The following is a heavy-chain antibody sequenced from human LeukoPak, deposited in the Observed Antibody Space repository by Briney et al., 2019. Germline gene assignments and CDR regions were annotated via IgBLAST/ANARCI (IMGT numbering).Heavy chain of an antibody. Sequence: GASVKVSCKASGYTFTGYYMHWVRQAPGQGLEWMGWINPNSGGTNYAQKFQGRVTMTRDTSISTAYMELSRLRSDDTAVYYCARAHILRFLEWLPFDYWGQGTLVTVSS. CDR3: ARAHILRFLEWLPFDY. CDR2: INPNSGGT. J-gene: IGHJ4*02. CDR1: GYTFTGYY. D-gene: IGHD3-3*01. V-gene: IGHV1-2*02.